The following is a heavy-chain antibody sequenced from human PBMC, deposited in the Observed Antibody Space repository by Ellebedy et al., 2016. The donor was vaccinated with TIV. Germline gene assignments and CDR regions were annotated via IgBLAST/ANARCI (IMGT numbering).Heavy chain of an antibody. CDR3: ARGRDGYNSTLGY. J-gene: IGHJ4*02. V-gene: IGHV4-34*01. Sequence: SETLSLXXAVYGGSFSGCYWSWIRQPPGKGLEWIGEINHSGSTNYNPSLKSRVTISVDTSKNQFSLKLSSVTAADTAVYYCARGRDGYNSTLGYWGQGTLVTVSS. D-gene: IGHD5-24*01. CDR2: INHSGST. CDR1: GGSFSGCY.